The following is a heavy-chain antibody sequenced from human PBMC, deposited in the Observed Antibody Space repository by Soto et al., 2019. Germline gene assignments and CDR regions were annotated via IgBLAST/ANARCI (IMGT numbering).Heavy chain of an antibody. D-gene: IGHD6-19*01. J-gene: IGHJ3*02. Sequence: GGSLRLSCAASGFTFSSYGMHWVRQAPGKWLEWVAVISYDGSNKYYADSVKGRFTISRDNSKNTLYLQMNSLRAEDTAVYYCAKGVESVAGDLDIWGQGXMVTV. CDR2: ISYDGSNK. CDR1: GFTFSSYG. CDR3: AKGVESVAGDLDI. V-gene: IGHV3-30*18.